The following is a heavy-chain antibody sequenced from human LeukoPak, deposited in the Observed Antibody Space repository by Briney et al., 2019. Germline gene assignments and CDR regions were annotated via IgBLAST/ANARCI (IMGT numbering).Heavy chain of an antibody. CDR1: GGSISSYY. J-gene: IGHJ4*02. D-gene: IGHD6-13*01. CDR3: ARLTTGIAAAGYFDY. Sequence: PSETLSLTCTVSGGSISSYYWSWIRQPPGKGLEWIWYIYYSGSTNYNPSLKSRVTISVDTSKNQFSLKLSSVTAADTAVYYRARLTTGIAAAGYFDYWGQGTLDTVSS. V-gene: IGHV4-59*08. CDR2: IYYSGST.